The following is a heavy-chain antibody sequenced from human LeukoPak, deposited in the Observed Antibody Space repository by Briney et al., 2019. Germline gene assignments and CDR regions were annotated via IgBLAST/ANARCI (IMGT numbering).Heavy chain of an antibody. V-gene: IGHV3-23*01. CDR1: GFTFSSYA. D-gene: IGHD1-26*01. CDR2: ISGSGGST. J-gene: IGHJ4*02. CDR3: ARKWGATTGDY. Sequence: GGSLRLSCAASGFTFSSYAMSWVRQAPGKGLEWVSAISGSGGSTYYADSVKGWFTISRDNSKNTLYLQMNSLRAEDTAVYYCARKWGATTGDYWGQGTLVTVSS.